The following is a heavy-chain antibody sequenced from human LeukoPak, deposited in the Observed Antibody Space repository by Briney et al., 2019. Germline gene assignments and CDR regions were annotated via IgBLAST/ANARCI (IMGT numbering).Heavy chain of an antibody. V-gene: IGHV3-48*01. Sequence: GGSLRLSCAASGFTFDDYDMSWVRQAPGKGLEWVSYISSSSSTIYYADSVKGRFTISRDNAKNSLYLQMNSLRAEDTAVYYCARDRFIVGRADAFDIWGQGTMVTVSS. J-gene: IGHJ3*02. CDR1: GFTFDDYD. CDR2: ISSSSSTI. CDR3: ARDRFIVGRADAFDI. D-gene: IGHD2-15*01.